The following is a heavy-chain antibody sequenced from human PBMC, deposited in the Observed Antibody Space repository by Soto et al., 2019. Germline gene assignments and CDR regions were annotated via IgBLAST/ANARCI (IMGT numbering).Heavy chain of an antibody. CDR2: ISSSSSYI. CDR3: ARELRYLDVWFDP. D-gene: IGHD3-9*01. CDR1: GFTFSSYS. Sequence: EVQLVESGGGLVKPGGSLRLSCAASGFTFSSYSMNWVRQAPGKGLEWVSSISSSSSYIYYADSVKGRFTISRDNAKNSLYLQMNSLRAEDTAVYYCARELRYLDVWFDPWGQGTLVSVSS. V-gene: IGHV3-21*01. J-gene: IGHJ5*02.